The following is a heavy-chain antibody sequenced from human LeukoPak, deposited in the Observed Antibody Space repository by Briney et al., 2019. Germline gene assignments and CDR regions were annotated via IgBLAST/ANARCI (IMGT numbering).Heavy chain of an antibody. J-gene: IGHJ4*02. Sequence: PGGSLRLSCAASGFTFSSYEFNWVRQAPGKGLEWVSYIGTSGGSMFYADSVKGRFTVSRDNAKNSVFLQMNSLRAEDTAVYYCARGTLNIPGEHGAFDYWGQGTLVTVSS. V-gene: IGHV3-48*03. CDR1: GFTFSSYE. CDR2: IGTSGGSM. CDR3: ARGTLNIPGEHGAFDY. D-gene: IGHD1-14*01.